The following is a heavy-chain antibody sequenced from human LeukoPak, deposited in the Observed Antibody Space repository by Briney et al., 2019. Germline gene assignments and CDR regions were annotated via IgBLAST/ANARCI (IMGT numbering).Heavy chain of an antibody. CDR1: GYTFTGYY. Sequence: ASVKVSCKASGYTFTGYYMHWVRQAPGQGREWMGRINPNSGGTNYAQKFQGRVTMTRDTSISTAYMELSRLRSDDTAVYYCARAVNYDFWSGSGNWFDPWGQGNLVTVSS. CDR2: INPNSGGT. J-gene: IGHJ5*02. V-gene: IGHV1-2*02. D-gene: IGHD3-3*01. CDR3: ARAVNYDFWSGSGNWFDP.